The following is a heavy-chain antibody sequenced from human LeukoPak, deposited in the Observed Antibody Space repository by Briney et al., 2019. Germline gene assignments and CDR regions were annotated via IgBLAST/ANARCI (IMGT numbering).Heavy chain of an antibody. CDR1: GFTFSRYA. CDR2: ISGSGGST. CDR3: AKIRGAAAVGTSSDFDY. V-gene: IGHV3-23*01. Sequence: GGSLRLSCAASGFTFSRYAMSWVRQAPGKGLEWVSAISGSGGSTFYADSVKGRFTISRDNSKNTLFLLLNSLRAEDTAVYYCAKIRGAAAVGTSSDFDYWGQGTLVTVSS. D-gene: IGHD6-13*01. J-gene: IGHJ4*02.